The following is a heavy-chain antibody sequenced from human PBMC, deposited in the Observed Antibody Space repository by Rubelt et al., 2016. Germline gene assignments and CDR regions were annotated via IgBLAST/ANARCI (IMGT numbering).Heavy chain of an antibody. Sequence: QVQLVESGGGVVQPGRSLRLSCAASGFTFSSYGMHWVRQAPGKGLEWVAVIWYDGSNKYYADSVKGRFTISRDNSKDTRYLQMNSLRAEDTAVDYCARYGPGTGYESLSLDYWGQGTLVTVSS. D-gene: IGHD3/OR15-3a*01. V-gene: IGHV3-33*01. CDR3: ARYGPGTGYESLSLDY. CDR1: GFTFSSYG. CDR2: IWYDGSNK. J-gene: IGHJ4*02.